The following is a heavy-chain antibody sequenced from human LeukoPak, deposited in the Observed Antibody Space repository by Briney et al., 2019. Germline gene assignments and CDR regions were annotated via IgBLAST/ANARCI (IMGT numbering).Heavy chain of an antibody. Sequence: GGSLRLSCAASGFTVSSNYMSWVRHAPGKGLEWVSGINWNGGGTGYADSVKGRFTISRDNAKNSLYLQMNSLRAEDTALYHCARVVGLEVVNPHYLDYWGQGTLVTVSS. V-gene: IGHV3-20*01. D-gene: IGHD3-22*01. CDR2: INWNGGGT. CDR1: GFTVSSNY. CDR3: ARVVGLEVVNPHYLDY. J-gene: IGHJ4*02.